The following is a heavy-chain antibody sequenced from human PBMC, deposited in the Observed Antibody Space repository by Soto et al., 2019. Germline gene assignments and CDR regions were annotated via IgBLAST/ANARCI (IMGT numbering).Heavy chain of an antibody. V-gene: IGHV4-59*01. J-gene: IGHJ4*02. D-gene: IGHD3-22*01. CDR1: GGSISSYY. CDR2: MYYSGST. Sequence: SETLSLTCTVSGGSISSYYWSWIRQPPGKGLEWIGYMYYSGSTNYNPSLKSRVTISVDTSKNQFSLKLSSVTAADTAVYYCGGKNYDSSGYFGYWGLGTLVTVSS. CDR3: GGKNYDSSGYFGY.